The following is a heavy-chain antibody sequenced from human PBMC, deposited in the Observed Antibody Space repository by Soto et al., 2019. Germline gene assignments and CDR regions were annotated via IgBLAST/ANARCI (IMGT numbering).Heavy chain of an antibody. D-gene: IGHD2-8*01. CDR1: GYTLTELS. CDR3: ATDRPNCTNGVCYFSLDAFDI. V-gene: IGHV1-24*01. Sequence: ASVKVSCKVSGYTLTELSMHWVRQAPGKGLEGMGGFDPEDGETIYAQKFQGRVTMTEDTSTDTAYMELSSLRSEDTAVYYCATDRPNCTNGVCYFSLDAFDIWGQGTMVTVSS. CDR2: FDPEDGET. J-gene: IGHJ3*02.